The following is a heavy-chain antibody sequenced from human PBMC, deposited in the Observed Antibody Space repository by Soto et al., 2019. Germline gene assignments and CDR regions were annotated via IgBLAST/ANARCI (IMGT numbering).Heavy chain of an antibody. CDR3: TRAAWFPYLSFY. V-gene: IGHV3-48*03. D-gene: IGHD3-10*01. CDR1: GFTFSRFE. CDR2: ISSSGSTA. Sequence: GGSLRLSCASSGFTFSRFELHWVRQAPGKGLEWISYISSSGSTAYYASSVEGRFTISRDNANNSVYLQMDSLRAEDTALYYCTRAAWFPYLSFYWGQGALVTVSS. J-gene: IGHJ4*02.